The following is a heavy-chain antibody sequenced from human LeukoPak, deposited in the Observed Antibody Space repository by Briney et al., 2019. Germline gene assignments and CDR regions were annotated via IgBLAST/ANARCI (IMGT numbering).Heavy chain of an antibody. CDR1: GVSFNDYY. CDR2: INHSGYT. J-gene: IGHJ4*02. D-gene: IGHD4-17*01. CDR3: TRMTTGHDY. V-gene: IGHV4-34*01. Sequence: SETLSLTCAVSGVSFNDYYWSWVRQTPGKGLEWVGEINHSGYTNDSPSLKSRVTLSIDTSRKQFSLNLRSVTVADSGIYYCTRMTTGHDYWGQGTLVTVSS.